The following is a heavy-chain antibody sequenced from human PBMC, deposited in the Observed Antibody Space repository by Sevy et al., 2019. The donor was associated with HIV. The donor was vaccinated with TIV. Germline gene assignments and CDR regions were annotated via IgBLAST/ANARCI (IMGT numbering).Heavy chain of an antibody. CDR2: INTANCNT. CDR3: AREYSENYYVSTDYYTLVVFFDR. CDR1: GYSFTNYA. J-gene: IGHJ4*02. Sequence: ASVKVSCKASGYSFTNYAMHWVRQAPGQSLEWMGWINTANCNTKYSQNFQGRVTITRDTSASTAYMELSSLRSEDAAVYYCAREYSENYYVSTDYYTLVVFFDRWGQGTLVTVSS. V-gene: IGHV1-3*04. D-gene: IGHD3-22*01.